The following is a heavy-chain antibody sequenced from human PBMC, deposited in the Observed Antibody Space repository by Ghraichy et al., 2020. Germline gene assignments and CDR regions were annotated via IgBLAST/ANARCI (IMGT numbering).Heavy chain of an antibody. D-gene: IGHD3-9*01. V-gene: IGHV3-23*01. J-gene: IGHJ5*02. CDR3: AKGRLPGGVDWTFDP. CDR2: IDGSGHRT. Sequence: GESLNISCAASGFTFSNYAMNWVRQAPGKGLEWVAVIDGSGHRTYYADSVKARFPISRDNSKYTLYLQMNGLRPEHTAVYYCAKGRLPGGVDWTFDPWGQGTPGTVSS. CDR1: GFTFSNYA.